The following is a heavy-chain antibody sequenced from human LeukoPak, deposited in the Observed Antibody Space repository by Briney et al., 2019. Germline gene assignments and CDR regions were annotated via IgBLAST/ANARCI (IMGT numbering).Heavy chain of an antibody. Sequence: GGSLRLSCAASGFTFSSYWMSWVRQAPGKGLEWVANIKQDGSEKYYADSVKGRFTISRDNAKNSLYLQMNSLRAGDTAVYYCARVENLRYFDWLRTIYYYYYYMDVWGKGTTVTVSS. CDR1: GFTFSSYW. J-gene: IGHJ6*03. CDR2: IKQDGSEK. CDR3: ARVENLRYFDWLRTIYYYYYYMDV. V-gene: IGHV3-7*01. D-gene: IGHD3-9*01.